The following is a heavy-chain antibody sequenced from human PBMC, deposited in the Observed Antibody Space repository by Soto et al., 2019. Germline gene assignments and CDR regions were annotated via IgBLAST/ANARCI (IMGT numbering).Heavy chain of an antibody. CDR3: AGHFSQSDYVWGSYRPNWFDP. CDR2: IYYSGST. J-gene: IGHJ5*02. D-gene: IGHD3-16*02. V-gene: IGHV4-39*01. Sequence: SETLSLTCTVSGGSISSSSYYWGWIRQPPGKGLEWIGSIYYSGSTYYNPSLKSRVTISVDTSKNQFSLKLSSVAAADTAVYYCAGHFSQSDYVWGSYRPNWFDPWGQGTLVTVSS. CDR1: GGSISSSSYY.